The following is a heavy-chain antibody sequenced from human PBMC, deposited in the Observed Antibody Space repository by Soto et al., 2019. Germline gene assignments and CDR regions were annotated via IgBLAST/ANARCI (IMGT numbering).Heavy chain of an antibody. V-gene: IGHV3-23*01. J-gene: IGHJ4*01. CDR1: GFNLNTSV. D-gene: IGHD3-22*01. CDR2: ISNSGGSP. CDR3: ATASCSGNSCYVPDY. Sequence: PAGSPGLGCAASGFNLNTSVIAGIRKAPGEGLEWFAAISNSGGSPSYADSVHGRFTISRDNSRNTLSLQMNSLRAEDTATYYFATASCSGNSCYVPDYWGHGSLVTVSS.